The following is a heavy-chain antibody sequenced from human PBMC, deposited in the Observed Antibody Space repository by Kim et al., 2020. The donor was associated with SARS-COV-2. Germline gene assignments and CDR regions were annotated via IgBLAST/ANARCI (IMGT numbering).Heavy chain of an antibody. V-gene: IGHV1-46*01. J-gene: IGHJ3*02. Sequence: LQGRVTMTRDTSTSTVYMELSSLRSEDTAVYYCARADYYDSSAYRRSFDIWGQGTMVTVSS. CDR3: ARADYYDSSAYRRSFDI. D-gene: IGHD3-22*01.